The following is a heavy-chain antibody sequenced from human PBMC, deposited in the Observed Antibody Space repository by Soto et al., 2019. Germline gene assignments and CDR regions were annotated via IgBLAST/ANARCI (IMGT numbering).Heavy chain of an antibody. CDR3: AKDSYYYETTGYYVYDF. D-gene: IGHD3-22*01. Sequence: QVQLVESGGGVVQPGRSLRLSCAASGFTFSSYGIHWVRQAPGKGLEWGAGILYDGSNRNYADSVKGRFTISRDNSKNTVFLQMNSLRPEDTAVYYCAKDSYYYETTGYYVYDFWGQGTLVTVSS. V-gene: IGHV3-30*18. CDR2: ILYDGSNR. CDR1: GFTFSSYG. J-gene: IGHJ4*02.